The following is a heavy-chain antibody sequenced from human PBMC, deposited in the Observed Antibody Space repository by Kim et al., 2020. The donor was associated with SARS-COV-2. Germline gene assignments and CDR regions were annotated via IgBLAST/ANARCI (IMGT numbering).Heavy chain of an antibody. J-gene: IGHJ6*02. CDR3: ARDRSIYSGYEIIVKYYYYGMDV. Sequence: GGSLRLSCAASGFTFSSYSMNWVRQAPGKGLEWVSSISSSSSYIYYADSVKGRFTISRDNAKNSLYLQMNSLRAEDTAVYYCARDRSIYSGYEIIVKYYYYGMDVWGQGTTVTVSS. CDR1: GFTFSSYS. D-gene: IGHD5-12*01. V-gene: IGHV3-21*01. CDR2: ISSSSSYI.